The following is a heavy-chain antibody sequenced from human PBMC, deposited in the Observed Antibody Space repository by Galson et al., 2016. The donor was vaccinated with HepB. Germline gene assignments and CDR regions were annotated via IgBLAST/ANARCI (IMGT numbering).Heavy chain of an antibody. CDR1: GASISYYY. CDR3: AREGGGFFYGSGTYASYGMDV. D-gene: IGHD3-10*01. J-gene: IGHJ6*02. V-gene: IGHV4-59*01. CDR2: IYYSWST. Sequence: SETLSLTCNVSGASISYYYWSWIRQPPGQALEWIGYIYYSWSTKYNPSLKSRVTISIDTSKKHFSLRLRSVTSADTAVYYCAREGGGFFYGSGTYASYGMDVGGQGTTVTVSS.